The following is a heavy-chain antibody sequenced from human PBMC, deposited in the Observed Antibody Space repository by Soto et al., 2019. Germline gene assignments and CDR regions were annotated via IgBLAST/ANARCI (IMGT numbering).Heavy chain of an antibody. CDR2: IVVGSGNT. D-gene: IGHD5-12*01. V-gene: IGHV1-58*02. Sequence: GASVKVSCKASGFTFTSSAMQWVRQARGQRLEWIGWIVVGSGNTNYAQKFQERVTITRDMSTSTAYMELSSLRSEDTAVYYCAAGGPRGYYGMDVWGQGTTVTVSS. CDR3: AAGGPRGYYGMDV. CDR1: GFTFTSSA. J-gene: IGHJ6*02.